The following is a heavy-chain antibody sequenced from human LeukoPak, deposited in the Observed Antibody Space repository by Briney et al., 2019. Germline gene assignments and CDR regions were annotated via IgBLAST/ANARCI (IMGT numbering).Heavy chain of an antibody. Sequence: GASVKVSCKASGGTFSSYAISWVRQAPGQGLEWMGGIIPIFGTANYAQKFQGRVTITADESTSTAYMELSSLRSEDTAVYYCASTLYCSSTSCYYWFDPWGQGTLVTVSS. CDR3: ASTLYCSSTSCYYWFDP. V-gene: IGHV1-69*13. CDR2: IIPIFGTA. CDR1: GGTFSSYA. J-gene: IGHJ5*02. D-gene: IGHD2-2*01.